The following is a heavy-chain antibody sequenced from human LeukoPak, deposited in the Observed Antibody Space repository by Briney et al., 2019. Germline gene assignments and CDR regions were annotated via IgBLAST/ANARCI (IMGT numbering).Heavy chain of an antibody. CDR2: IYTSGST. V-gene: IGHV4-61*02. CDR3: AKNHRPQLDY. J-gene: IGHJ4*02. CDR1: GGSISSCSYY. Sequence: SETLSLTCTVCGGSISSCSYYWIWIREPAGKGLEWIGRIYTSGSTNYNPSLKSRVTISVDTSKNQFSLTLVSVTGADRAVLYYAKNHRPQLDYWGQGTLVTVSS. D-gene: IGHD1-1*01.